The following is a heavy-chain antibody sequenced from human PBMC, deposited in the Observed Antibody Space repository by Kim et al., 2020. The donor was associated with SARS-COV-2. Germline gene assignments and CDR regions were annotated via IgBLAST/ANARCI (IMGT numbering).Heavy chain of an antibody. Sequence: SETLSLTCAVYGGSFSGYYWSWIRQPPGKGLEWIGEINHSGSTNYNPSLKSRVTISVDTSKNQFSLKLSSVTAADTAVYYCARGLRSTAMVRFDYWGQGTLVTVSS. CDR2: INHSGST. D-gene: IGHD5-18*01. V-gene: IGHV4-34*01. CDR1: GGSFSGYY. CDR3: ARGLRSTAMVRFDY. J-gene: IGHJ4*02.